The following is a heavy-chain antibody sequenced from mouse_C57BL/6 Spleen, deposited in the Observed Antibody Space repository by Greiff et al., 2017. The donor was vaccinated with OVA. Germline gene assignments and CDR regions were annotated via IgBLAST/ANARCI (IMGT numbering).Heavy chain of an antibody. V-gene: IGHV1-18*01. D-gene: IGHD2-2*01. CDR1: GYTFTDYN. J-gene: IGHJ2*01. CDR2: INPNNGGT. CDR3: ARSGLREGFDY. Sequence: VQLQQSGPELVKPGASVTIPCKASGYTFTDYNMDWVKQSHGKSLEWIGDINPNNGGTIYNQKFKGKATLTVDKSSSTAYMELRSLTSEDTAVYYWARSGLREGFDYWGQGTTLTVSS.